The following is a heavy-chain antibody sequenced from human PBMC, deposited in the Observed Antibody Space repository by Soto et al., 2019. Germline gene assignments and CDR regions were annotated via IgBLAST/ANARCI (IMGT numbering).Heavy chain of an antibody. J-gene: IGHJ5*02. CDR2: IKQDGSEK. Sequence: GESLKISCAASGFTFSSYWMSWVRQAPGKGLEWVANIKQDGSEKYYVDSVKGRFTISRDNAKNSLYLQMNSLRAEDTAVYYCARARKGSGWYWFDPWGQGTLVTVSS. V-gene: IGHV3-7*03. D-gene: IGHD6-19*01. CDR1: GFTFSSYW. CDR3: ARARKGSGWYWFDP.